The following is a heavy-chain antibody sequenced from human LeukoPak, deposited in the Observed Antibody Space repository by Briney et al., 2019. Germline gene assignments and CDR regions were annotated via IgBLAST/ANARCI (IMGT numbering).Heavy chain of an antibody. Sequence: PGRSLRLSCAASGFTFSSYAMHWVRQAPGKGLEWVAVISYDGSNKYYADSVKGRFTISRDNSKNTLHLQMNSLRAEDTAVYYCASASSGYHLDYWGQGTLVTVSS. D-gene: IGHD3-22*01. V-gene: IGHV3-30-3*01. CDR2: ISYDGSNK. CDR3: ASASSGYHLDY. J-gene: IGHJ4*02. CDR1: GFTFSSYA.